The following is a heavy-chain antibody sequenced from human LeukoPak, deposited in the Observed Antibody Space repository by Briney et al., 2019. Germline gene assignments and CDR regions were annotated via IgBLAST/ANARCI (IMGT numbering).Heavy chain of an antibody. D-gene: IGHD3-10*01. Sequence: AGGSLRLSCAASGFTFSSYAMSWVRQAPGKGLEWVSIISGSGGSTFYADSVKGRFTISRDNTKNSLYLQMDSLRAEDTAVYYCARKGNAFDFWGQGTMVTVSS. CDR1: GFTFSSYA. V-gene: IGHV3-23*01. CDR3: ARKGNAFDF. J-gene: IGHJ3*01. CDR2: ISGSGGST.